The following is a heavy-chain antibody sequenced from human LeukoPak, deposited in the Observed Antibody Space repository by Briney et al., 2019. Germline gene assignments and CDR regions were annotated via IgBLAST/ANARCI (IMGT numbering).Heavy chain of an antibody. CDR2: IYRSGST. V-gene: IGHV4-4*02. D-gene: IGHD4-17*01. Sequence: SGTLSLTCAVSGGSISSNNWWSWVRQPPGKGLEWIGEIYRSGSTNYNPSLKSRVTISVDKSKNQFSLKLRSVTAADTAVYYCARGSRYGDYAPYWGQGTLVTVSS. J-gene: IGHJ4*02. CDR3: ARGSRYGDYAPY. CDR1: GGSISSNNW.